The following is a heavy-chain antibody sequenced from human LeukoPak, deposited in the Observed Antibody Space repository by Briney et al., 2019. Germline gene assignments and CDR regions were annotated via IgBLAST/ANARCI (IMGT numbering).Heavy chain of an antibody. V-gene: IGHV1-3*01. CDR1: GYTFTSYA. J-gene: IGHJ4*02. CDR2: INAGNGNT. D-gene: IGHD2/OR15-2a*01. CDR3: ARDTFHYFDY. Sequence: ASVKVSCKASGYTFTSYAMHWVRQAPGQRLEWMGWINAGNGNTKYSQKFQGRVTMTTDTSTSTAYMELRSLRSDDTAVYYCARDTFHYFDYWGQGTLVTVSS.